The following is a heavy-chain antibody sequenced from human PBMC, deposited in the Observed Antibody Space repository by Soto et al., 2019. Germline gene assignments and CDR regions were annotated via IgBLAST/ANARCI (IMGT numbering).Heavy chain of an antibody. CDR1: GHTFTSYA. Sequence: GASVKVSCKASGHTFTSYAMHWVRQAPGQRLEWMGWINAGNGNTKYSQKFQGRVTITRDTSASTAYMELSSLRSEDTAVYYCARGLNGYLHYFDYWGQGTLVTVSS. V-gene: IGHV1-3*01. D-gene: IGHD5-18*01. CDR2: INAGNGNT. J-gene: IGHJ4*02. CDR3: ARGLNGYLHYFDY.